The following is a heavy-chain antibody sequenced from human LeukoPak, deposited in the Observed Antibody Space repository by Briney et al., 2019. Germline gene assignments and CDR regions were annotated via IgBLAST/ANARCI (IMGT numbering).Heavy chain of an antibody. V-gene: IGHV3-43*01. D-gene: IGHD6-19*01. CDR1: GFNFDDFT. J-gene: IGHJ4*02. Sequence: GGSLRLSCAASGFNFDDFTLHWVRQLPGKGLGWVSLINWDGASTSYADSVKGRFTISRDNSQNSLYLQMDSLRNEDTALYYCVKDQRAVSGTLVFDSWGQGTLVTVSS. CDR2: INWDGAST. CDR3: VKDQRAVSGTLVFDS.